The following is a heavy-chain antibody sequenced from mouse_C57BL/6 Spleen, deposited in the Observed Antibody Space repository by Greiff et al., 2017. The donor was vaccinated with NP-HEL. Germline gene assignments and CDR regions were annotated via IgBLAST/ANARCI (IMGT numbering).Heavy chain of an antibody. Sequence: EVKLQQSGPELVKPGASVKISCKASGYTFTDYYMNWVKQSHGKSLEWIGDINPNNGGTSYNQKFKGKATLTVDKSSSTAYMELRSLTSEDSAVYYCARSLRQLRVALDYWGQGTTLTVSS. CDR1: GYTFTDYY. CDR2: INPNNGGT. V-gene: IGHV1-26*01. D-gene: IGHD3-2*02. J-gene: IGHJ2*01. CDR3: ARSLRQLRVALDY.